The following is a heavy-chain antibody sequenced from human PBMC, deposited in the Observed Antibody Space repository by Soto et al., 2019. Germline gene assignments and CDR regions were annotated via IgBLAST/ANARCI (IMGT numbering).Heavy chain of an antibody. D-gene: IGHD5-18*01. V-gene: IGHV4-30-4*01. Sequence: QVQLQESGPGLVKPSQTLSLACTVSGGSVGSGEHYYSWIRQPPGKGQEWIGYIYDSGITNYTPSLKGRVIMSLDRSNNQVSLKLRSVTAADTAVYFCARDVAHGYTENVWGQGTMVTVSS. CDR2: IYDSGIT. CDR1: GGSVGSGEHY. CDR3: ARDVAHGYTENV. J-gene: IGHJ3*01.